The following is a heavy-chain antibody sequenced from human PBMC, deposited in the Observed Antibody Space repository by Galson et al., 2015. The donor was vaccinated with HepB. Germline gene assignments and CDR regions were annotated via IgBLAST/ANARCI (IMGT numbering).Heavy chain of an antibody. CDR1: GFTFSDYY. D-gene: IGHD3-10*01. J-gene: IGHJ3*02. CDR2: ISSSGSTI. Sequence: SLRLSCAASGFTFSDYYMSWIRKPPGKGLEWVSYISSSGSTIYYADSVKGRFTISRDNAKNSLYLQMNSLRAEDTAVYYCARDTSLIYGMVQGVHDAFDIWGQGTMVTVSS. V-gene: IGHV3-11*01. CDR3: ARDTSLIYGMVQGVHDAFDI.